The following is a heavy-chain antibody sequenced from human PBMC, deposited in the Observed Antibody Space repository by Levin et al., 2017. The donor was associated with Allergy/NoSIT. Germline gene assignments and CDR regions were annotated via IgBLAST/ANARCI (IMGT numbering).Heavy chain of an antibody. CDR2: MNPHSGNT. Sequence: ASVKVSCKASGYIFTNNDMSWVRQAPGQGLEWMGWMNPHSGNTDYAPKFLGRVTMTAATSTSTVYMELSGLKSDDTAVYYCARCCRTGCQGGSDYWGQGALVTVSS. V-gene: IGHV1-8*02. D-gene: IGHD1-14*01. CDR1: GYIFTNND. J-gene: IGHJ4*02. CDR3: ARCCRTGCQGGSDY.